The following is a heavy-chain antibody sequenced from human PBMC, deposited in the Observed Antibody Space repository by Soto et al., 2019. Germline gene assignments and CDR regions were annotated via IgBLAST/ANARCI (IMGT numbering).Heavy chain of an antibody. CDR2: IYSAGST. Sequence: GVSPRLSCAASRFSVSRNYISWVRQAPGKGLGWVSVIYSAGSTYYADSVKGRFTISRHNSKNTLYLQMNSLRAEDTAVYYCATWGQWLVHWGQRTLVTVSS. CDR3: ATWGQWLVH. CDR1: RFSVSRNY. J-gene: IGHJ4*02. D-gene: IGHD6-19*01. V-gene: IGHV3-53*04.